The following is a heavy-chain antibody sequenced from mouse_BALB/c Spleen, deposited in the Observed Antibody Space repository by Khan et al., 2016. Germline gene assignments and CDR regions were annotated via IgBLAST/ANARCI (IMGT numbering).Heavy chain of an antibody. Sequence: QVQLQQSGPELVRPGVSVKISCKGSGYTFTDYAMHWVKQSHAKSLEWIGVISTYYGSTNYNQKLKGKATMTVDNSSSTAYMERARLTSEDSAIYYCARGDYYGSSQYYYAMDYWGQGTSVTVSS. CDR2: ISTYYGST. J-gene: IGHJ4*01. CDR3: ARGDYYGSSQYYYAMDY. CDR1: GYTFTDYA. V-gene: IGHV1S137*01. D-gene: IGHD1-1*01.